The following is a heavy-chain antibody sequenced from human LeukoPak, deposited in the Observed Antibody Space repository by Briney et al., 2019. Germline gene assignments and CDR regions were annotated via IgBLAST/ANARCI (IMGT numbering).Heavy chain of an antibody. CDR2: INHSGST. J-gene: IGHJ4*02. Sequence: SETPSLTCAVYGGSFSGYYWSWIRQPPGKGLEWIGEINHSGSTNYNPSLKSRVTISVDTSKNQFSLKLSSVTAADTAVYYCARAPPVAYGSGSYPDYWGQGTLVTVSS. D-gene: IGHD3-10*01. CDR3: ARAPPVAYGSGSYPDY. CDR1: GGSFSGYY. V-gene: IGHV4-34*01.